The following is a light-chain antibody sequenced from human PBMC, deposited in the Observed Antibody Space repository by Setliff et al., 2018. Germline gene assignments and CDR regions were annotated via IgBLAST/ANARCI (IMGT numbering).Light chain of an antibody. J-gene: IGLJ2*01. V-gene: IGLV2-14*03. Sequence: QSALTQPASVSGSPGQSITISCTGTSSDIGAYNYVSWYQQHPGKAPKFMIYDVSIRPSGVSNRFSGSKSGNTASLTISGLQAEDEADYYCAAWDDSLNADVVFGGGTKVTVL. CDR2: DVS. CDR3: AAWDDSLNADVV. CDR1: SSDIGAYNY.